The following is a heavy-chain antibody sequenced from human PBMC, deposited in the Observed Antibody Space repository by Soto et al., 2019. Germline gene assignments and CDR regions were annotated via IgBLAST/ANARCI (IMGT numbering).Heavy chain of an antibody. V-gene: IGHV1-8*01. CDR1: GYTFTSYD. CDR2: MNPNSRNT. Sequence: QVQLVQSGAEVKKPGASVKVSCKASGYTFTSYDINWVRQATGQGLEWMGWMNPNSRNTGYAQKFQGRGTRTSNTSISTAYMKLSSLRSEDTAVYYGARERSGTADYWGQGTVVTVSS. J-gene: IGHJ4*02. CDR3: ARERSGTADY. D-gene: IGHD1-1*01.